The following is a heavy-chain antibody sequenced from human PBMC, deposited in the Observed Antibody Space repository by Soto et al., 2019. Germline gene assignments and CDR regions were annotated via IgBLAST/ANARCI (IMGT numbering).Heavy chain of an antibody. D-gene: IGHD2-8*01. Sequence: QVQLQESGPGLVKPSQTLSLTCTVSGASISSSAYYWTWIRQPPGKGLEWIGYTHYSGSTFYNPSLKSRVTFSLDTSKNQFSLRLGSVAATDTAMYFCAREIRFCSNGVCSSSALDVW. CDR3: AREIRFCSNGVCSSSALDV. CDR1: GASISSSAYY. J-gene: IGHJ6*01. CDR2: THYSGST. V-gene: IGHV4-30-4*01.